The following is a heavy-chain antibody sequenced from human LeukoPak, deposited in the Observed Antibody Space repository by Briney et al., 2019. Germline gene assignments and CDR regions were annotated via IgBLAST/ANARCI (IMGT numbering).Heavy chain of an antibody. CDR1: GGSISSHY. Sequence: SETLSLTCTVSGGSISSHYWSWIRQPPGKGLEWIGYIYYSGSTNYNPSLKSRVTISVETSKNQVSLQLSSVTAADTAVYYCARVHSSSWYGDYWGQGTLVTVSS. CDR2: IYYSGST. CDR3: ARVHSSSWYGDY. V-gene: IGHV4-59*11. J-gene: IGHJ4*02. D-gene: IGHD6-13*01.